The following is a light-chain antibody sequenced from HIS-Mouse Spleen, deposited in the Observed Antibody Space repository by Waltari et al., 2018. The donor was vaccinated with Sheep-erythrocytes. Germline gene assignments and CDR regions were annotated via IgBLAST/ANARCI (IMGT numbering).Light chain of an antibody. CDR2: DAS. J-gene: IGKJ1*01. CDR3: QQFNNYPRT. CDR1: KLGDKYA. V-gene: IGKV1D-13*01. Sequence: PPSVSVSPGQTASITCSGDKLGDKYACWYQQKPGKAPKLLIYDASSLESGVPSGFSGSGSGTDFTLTISSLQPEDFATYYCQQFNNYPRTFGQGTKVEIK.